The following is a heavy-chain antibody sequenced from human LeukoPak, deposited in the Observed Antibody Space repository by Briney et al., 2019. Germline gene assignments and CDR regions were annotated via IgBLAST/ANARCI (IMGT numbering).Heavy chain of an antibody. CDR2: IYYSGST. CDR1: GGSISSSY. Sequence: PSETLSLTCTVSGGSISSSYWSWIRQPPGKGLEWIGYIYYSGSTNYNPSLKSRVTISVDTSKNQFSLKLSSVTAADTAVYYCARVWFGESLRAYYYYYMDVWGKGTTVTVSS. D-gene: IGHD3-10*01. CDR3: ARVWFGESLRAYYYYYMDV. V-gene: IGHV4-59*01. J-gene: IGHJ6*03.